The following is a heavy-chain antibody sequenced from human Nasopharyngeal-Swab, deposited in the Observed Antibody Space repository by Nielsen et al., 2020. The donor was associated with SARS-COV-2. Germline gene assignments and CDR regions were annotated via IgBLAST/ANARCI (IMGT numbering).Heavy chain of an antibody. CDR1: GGSISSYY. D-gene: IGHD5-18*01. Sequence: SETLSLTCTVSGGSISSYYWSWIRQPPGKGLEWIGYIYYSGSTNYNPSLKSRVTISVDTSKNQFSLKLSSVTAADTAVYYCASWDTLGGDWFDPWGQGTLVTVSS. J-gene: IGHJ5*02. CDR3: ASWDTLGGDWFDP. V-gene: IGHV4-59*01. CDR2: IYYSGST.